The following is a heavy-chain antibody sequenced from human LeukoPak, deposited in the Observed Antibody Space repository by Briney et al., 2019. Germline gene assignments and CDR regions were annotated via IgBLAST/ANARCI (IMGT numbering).Heavy chain of an antibody. D-gene: IGHD6-13*01. Sequence: ASVKVSCKASGYTFTSYYMHWVRQAPGQGLERMGIINPSGGSTSYARKFQGRVTMTRDTSTSTVYMELSSLRSEDTAVYYCARSFIAAAGPEYYYYGMDVWGQGTTVTVSS. CDR3: ARSFIAAAGPEYYYYGMDV. J-gene: IGHJ6*02. CDR2: INPSGGST. CDR1: GYTFTSYY. V-gene: IGHV1-46*01.